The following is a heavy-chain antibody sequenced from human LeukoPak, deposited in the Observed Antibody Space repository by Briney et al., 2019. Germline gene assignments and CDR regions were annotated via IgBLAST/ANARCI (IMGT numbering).Heavy chain of an antibody. V-gene: IGHV3-30*18. J-gene: IGHJ4*02. CDR3: AKHSHDGSAPYYEVQFDS. CDR2: ISYDGSNK. CDR1: GFTFSSYG. D-gene: IGHD3-22*01. Sequence: GRSLRLSCAASGFTFSSYGMHWVRQAPGKGLEWVAVISYDGSNKYYANSVKGRFTISRDNSKNTVYLQMNSLRAEDTAVYYCAKHSHDGSAPYYEVQFDSWGQGTLVTVSS.